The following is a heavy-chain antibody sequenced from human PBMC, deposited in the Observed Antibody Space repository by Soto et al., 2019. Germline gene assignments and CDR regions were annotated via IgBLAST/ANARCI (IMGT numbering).Heavy chain of an antibody. CDR1: GYTLTELS. CDR3: ATDMGQQLAYYYYYGMDV. D-gene: IGHD6-13*01. V-gene: IGHV1-24*01. J-gene: IGHJ6*02. CDR2: FDPEDGET. Sequence: ASVKVSCKVSGYTLTELSMHWVRQAPGKGLEWMGGFDPEDGETIYAQKFQGRVTMTEDTSTDTAYMELSSLRSEDTAVYYCATDMGQQLAYYYYYGMDVWGQGTTVTVS.